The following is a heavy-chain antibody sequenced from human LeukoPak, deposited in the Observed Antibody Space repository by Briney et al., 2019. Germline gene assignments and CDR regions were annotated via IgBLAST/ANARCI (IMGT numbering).Heavy chain of an antibody. J-gene: IGHJ4*02. CDR2: ISSSSSYI. Sequence: PGGSLRLSCAASGFTFSSYSMNWVRQAPGKGLEWVSSISSSSSYIYYADSVKGRFTISRDNAKNSLYLQMNSLRAEDTAVYYCARAVGSSGYPFDYWGQGTLVTVSS. V-gene: IGHV3-21*01. CDR3: ARAVGSSGYPFDY. CDR1: GFTFSSYS. D-gene: IGHD3-22*01.